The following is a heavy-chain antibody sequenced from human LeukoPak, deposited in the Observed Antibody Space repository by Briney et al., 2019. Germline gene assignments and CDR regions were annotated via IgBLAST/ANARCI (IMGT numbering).Heavy chain of an antibody. V-gene: IGHV4-34*01. Sequence: SETLSLTCAVYGGSFSGYYWSWIRQPPGKGLEWIGEINHSGSTNYNPSLKSRVTILVDTSKNQFSLKLSSVPAADTAVYYCARGRPLRYFDWPRLNWFDPWGQGTLVTVSS. CDR1: GGSFSGYY. CDR2: INHSGST. CDR3: ARGRPLRYFDWPRLNWFDP. D-gene: IGHD3-9*01. J-gene: IGHJ5*02.